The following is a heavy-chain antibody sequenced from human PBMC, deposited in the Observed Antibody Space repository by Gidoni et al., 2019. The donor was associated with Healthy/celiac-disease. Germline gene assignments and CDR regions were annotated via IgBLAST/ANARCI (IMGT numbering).Heavy chain of an antibody. D-gene: IGHD2-21*02. CDR1: GFTFRCYW. J-gene: IGHJ5*02. CDR2: IKQDGSEK. Sequence: EVQLVESEGGLVQPGGSLRLSCVAYGFTFRCYWMSWVSQAPGTALGWVANIKQDGSEKYYVYSVKVRFTISRENAKNSLYLQINSLRAEDTAVYYCASATWVDCGGDCFSAWGQGTLVTVSS. CDR3: ASATWVDCGGDCFSA. V-gene: IGHV3-7*01.